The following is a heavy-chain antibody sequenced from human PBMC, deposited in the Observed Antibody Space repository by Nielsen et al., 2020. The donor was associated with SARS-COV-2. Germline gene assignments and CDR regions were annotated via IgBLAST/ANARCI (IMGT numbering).Heavy chain of an antibody. CDR3: ASSYYYDSSVHDY. J-gene: IGHJ4*02. V-gene: IGHV3-23*01. Sequence: GESLKISCAASGFTFSSYAMSWVRQAPGKGLEWVSAISGSGGSTYYADSVKGRFTISRDNSKNTLYLQMNSLRAEDTAVYYCASSYYYDSSVHDYWGQGTLVTVSS. CDR1: GFTFSSYA. CDR2: ISGSGGST. D-gene: IGHD3-22*01.